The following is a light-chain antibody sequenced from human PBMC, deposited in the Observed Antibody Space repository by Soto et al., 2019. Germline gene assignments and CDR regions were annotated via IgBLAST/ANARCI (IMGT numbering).Light chain of an antibody. J-gene: IGKJ4*01. CDR1: QSMSSW. Sequence: DIQMTQSPSTLSASVGDRVTITCRASQSMSSWLDWYQQKPGKAPKLLIYDASSLESGVPSRFSGSGSGTEFTLTISSLQPDDFATYYCQQYNTYPLTFGGGTKVEIK. CDR3: QQYNTYPLT. CDR2: DAS. V-gene: IGKV1-5*01.